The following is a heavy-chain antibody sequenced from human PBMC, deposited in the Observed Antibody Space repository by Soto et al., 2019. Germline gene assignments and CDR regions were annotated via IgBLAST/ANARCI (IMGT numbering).Heavy chain of an antibody. CDR3: ARHLNWFDP. Sequence: SETLSLTCAVYGGSFSGYYWSWIRQPPGKGLEWIGEINHSGSTNYNPSLKSRVTISVDTSKNQFSLKLSSVTAADTAVYYCARHLNWFDPWGQGTLVPVSS. CDR2: INHSGST. J-gene: IGHJ5*02. CDR1: GGSFSGYY. V-gene: IGHV4-34*01.